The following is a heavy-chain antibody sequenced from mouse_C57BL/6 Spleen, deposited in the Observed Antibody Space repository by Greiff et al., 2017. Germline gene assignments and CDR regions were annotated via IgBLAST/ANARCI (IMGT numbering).Heavy chain of an antibody. D-gene: IGHD1-1*01. J-gene: IGHJ2*01. CDR3: ARGGITTVVATESYYFDY. CDR1: GYSFTDYN. Sequence: VQLKESGPELVKPGASVKISCKASGYSFTDYNMNWVKQSNGKSLEWIGVINPNYGTTSYNQKFKGKATLTVDQSSSTAYMQLNSLTSEDSAVYYCARGGITTVVATESYYFDYWGQGTTLTVSS. CDR2: INPNYGTT. V-gene: IGHV1-39*01.